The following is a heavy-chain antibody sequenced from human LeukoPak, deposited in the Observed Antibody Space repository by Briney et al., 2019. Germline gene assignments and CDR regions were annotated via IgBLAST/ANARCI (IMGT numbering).Heavy chain of an antibody. CDR1: GFTVSSNY. CDR3: ARGGSSGWYHYFDY. V-gene: IGHV3-53*01. Sequence: GGSLRLSCAASGFTVSSNYMSWARQAPGKGLEWVSVIYSGGSTYYADSVKGRFTISRDNSKNTLYLQMNSLRAEDTAVYYCARGGSSGWYHYFDYWGQGTLVTVSS. J-gene: IGHJ4*02. D-gene: IGHD6-19*01. CDR2: IYSGGST.